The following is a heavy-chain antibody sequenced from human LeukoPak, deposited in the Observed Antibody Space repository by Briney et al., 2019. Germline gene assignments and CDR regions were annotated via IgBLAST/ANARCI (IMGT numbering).Heavy chain of an antibody. D-gene: IGHD1-1*01. CDR3: TTWNWNYFDY. Sequence: GGSLRLSCAASGFTFSSYAMSWVRQAPGKGLEWVGRIKSKTGGGTADYAAPVKGRLTISRDDSENTLYLQMNSLRTEDTAVYYCTTWNWNYFDYWGQGTLVTVSS. CDR1: GFTFSSYA. CDR2: IKSKTGGGTA. J-gene: IGHJ4*02. V-gene: IGHV3-15*01.